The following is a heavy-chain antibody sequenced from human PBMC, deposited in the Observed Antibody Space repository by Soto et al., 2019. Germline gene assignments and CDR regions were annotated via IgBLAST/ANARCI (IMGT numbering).Heavy chain of an antibody. CDR2: IYYTGRT. V-gene: IGHV4-31*03. Sequence: QVQLQESGPGLVKPSQTLSLACTVSDGSVSRGGYYWSWIRQSPGKNLEWIGNIYYTGRTSYNPSLKSRLIISLETTKRQFSMRLASVIAADQALYYFARQGSDHYFDYWGQGALVTVSS. D-gene: IGHD2-15*01. J-gene: IGHJ4*02. CDR3: ARQGSDHYFDY. CDR1: DGSVSRGGYY.